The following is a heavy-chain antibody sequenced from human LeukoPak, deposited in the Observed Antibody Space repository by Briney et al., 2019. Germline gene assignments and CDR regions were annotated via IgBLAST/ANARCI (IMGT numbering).Heavy chain of an antibody. CDR1: GFTFSTYA. Sequence: GGSLRLSCADSGFTFSTYAMHWVRQAPGKGLEYVSTISSNGGTTYYVNSVKGRFTISIDNSKNTLYLQMGSLRAEDLAVYYSSRNPYHNSGYYFGDYWGQGPLVTVSS. CDR2: ISSNGGTT. D-gene: IGHD3-22*01. J-gene: IGHJ4*02. V-gene: IGHV3-64*01. CDR3: SRNPYHNSGYYFGDY.